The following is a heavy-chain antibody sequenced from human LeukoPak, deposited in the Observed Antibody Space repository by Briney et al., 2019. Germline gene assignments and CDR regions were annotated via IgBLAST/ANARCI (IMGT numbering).Heavy chain of an antibody. CDR3: ARDPDGDYQYPFDY. CDR2: ISGSGSYT. D-gene: IGHD4-17*01. J-gene: IGHJ4*02. V-gene: IGHV3-23*01. CDR1: GFTFSSYA. Sequence: GGSLRLSCAASGFTFSSYAMSWVRQAPGKGLEWVSAISGSGSYTYYGDSVKGRFTISRDNSKNTIYLQMNSLRAEDTAVYYCARDPDGDYQYPFDYWGQGTLVTVSS.